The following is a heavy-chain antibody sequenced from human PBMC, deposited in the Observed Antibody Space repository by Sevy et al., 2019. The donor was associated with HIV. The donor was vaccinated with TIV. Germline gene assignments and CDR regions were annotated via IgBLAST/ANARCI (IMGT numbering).Heavy chain of an antibody. Sequence: GGSLRLSCAASGFTFSSYWMSWVRQAPGKGLEWVANIKQDGSERYYEDSVKGRFTISRDNTKNSLYLQMNSLRVEDTAVYYCARDSQNIVVVPAATINYYFSYYVDVWGKGTTVTVSS. CDR3: ARDSQNIVVVPAATINYYFSYYVDV. V-gene: IGHV3-7*01. CDR2: IKQDGSER. D-gene: IGHD2-2*01. J-gene: IGHJ6*03. CDR1: GFTFSSYW.